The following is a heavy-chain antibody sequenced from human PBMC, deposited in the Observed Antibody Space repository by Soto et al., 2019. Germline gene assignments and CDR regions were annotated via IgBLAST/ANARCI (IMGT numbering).Heavy chain of an antibody. Sequence: GASVKVSCKASGGTFSSYAISWVRQAPGQGLEWMGGIIPIFGTANYAQKFQGRVTITADESTSTAYMELSSLRSEDTAVYYCARDRDTMIVGDYWGQGTLVTVSS. CDR1: GGTFSSYA. V-gene: IGHV1-69*13. D-gene: IGHD3-22*01. CDR2: IIPIFGTA. J-gene: IGHJ4*02. CDR3: ARDRDTMIVGDY.